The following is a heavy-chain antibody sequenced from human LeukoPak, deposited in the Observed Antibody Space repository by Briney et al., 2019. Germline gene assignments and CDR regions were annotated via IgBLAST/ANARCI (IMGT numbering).Heavy chain of an antibody. V-gene: IGHV1-69*01. CDR3: ARDRRAAAGYRSFDY. CDR2: IIPIFGTA. Sequence: SVKVSCKASGGTFSSYAISWVRQAPGQGLEWMGGIIPIFGTANYAQKFQDRVTITADESTSTAYTELSSLRSEDTAVYYCARDRRAAAGYRSFDYWGQGTLVTVSS. CDR1: GGTFSSYA. J-gene: IGHJ4*02. D-gene: IGHD6-13*01.